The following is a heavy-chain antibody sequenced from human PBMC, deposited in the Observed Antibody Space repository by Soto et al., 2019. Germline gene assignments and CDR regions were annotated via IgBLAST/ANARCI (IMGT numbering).Heavy chain of an antibody. Sequence: ESLKISCKGSGYSFTSYWISWVRQMPGKGLESLGRLSASGRTNYSPSLQSRVTMSLDRSKNRFSLRLTSVSAADTAVYFCARGMGRYFDLWGRGTLVTVSS. CDR3: ARGMGRYFDL. CDR1: GYSFTSYW. V-gene: IGHV4-4*07. J-gene: IGHJ2*01. CDR2: LSASGRT. D-gene: IGHD2-8*01.